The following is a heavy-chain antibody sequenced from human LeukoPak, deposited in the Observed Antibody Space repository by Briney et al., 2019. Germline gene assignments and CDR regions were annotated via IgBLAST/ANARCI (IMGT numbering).Heavy chain of an antibody. D-gene: IGHD2-2*01. Sequence: SETLSLTCAVSGYSISSGYYWGWIRQPPGKGLEWIGSIYHSGSTYYNPSLKSRVTISVDTSKNQFALKLSSVTAADTAVYYCAICSSTRTHAFDIWRQKTRVTVSS. CDR1: GYSISSGYY. CDR3: AICSSTRTHAFDI. CDR2: IYHSGST. J-gene: IGHJ3*02. V-gene: IGHV4-38-2*01.